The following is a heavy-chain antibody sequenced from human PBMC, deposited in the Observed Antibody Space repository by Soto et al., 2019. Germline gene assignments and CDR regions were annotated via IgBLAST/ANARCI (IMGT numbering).Heavy chain of an antibody. D-gene: IGHD6-13*01. Sequence: GGSLRLSCAASGFTFSSYAMSWVRQAPGKGLEWVSAISGSGGSTYYADSVKSRLTISVDRSKNQFTLQLTSVTVADTAVYYCATSYGNAWYTYWGQGTQVTVSS. CDR3: ATSYGNAWYTY. V-gene: IGHV3-23*01. CDR2: ISGSGGST. CDR1: GFTFSSYA. J-gene: IGHJ4*02.